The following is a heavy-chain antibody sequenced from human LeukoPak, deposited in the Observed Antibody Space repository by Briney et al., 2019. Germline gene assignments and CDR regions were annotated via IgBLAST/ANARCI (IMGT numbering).Heavy chain of an antibody. Sequence: GASVKVSCKASGYSFTSYGITWVRQAPGQGLEWMGWINPNSGGTNYAQKFQGRVTMTRGTSISTAYMELSRLRSDDTAVYYCARFYYDSSGYFFDYWGQGTLVTVSS. CDR1: GYSFTSYG. CDR2: INPNSGGT. D-gene: IGHD3-22*01. V-gene: IGHV1-2*02. CDR3: ARFYYDSSGYFFDY. J-gene: IGHJ4*02.